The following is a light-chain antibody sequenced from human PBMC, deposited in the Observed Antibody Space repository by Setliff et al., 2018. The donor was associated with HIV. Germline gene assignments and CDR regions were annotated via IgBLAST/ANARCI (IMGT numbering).Light chain of an antibody. Sequence: QSALTQPPSASGTPGQRVPVSCSGRSSNIGRNYVYWYQQLPGTAPKLLISRSNQRPSGVPDRFSGSKSGTSASLAISGLRSEDEADYYCAAWDDSLSGYVFGTGTKVT. CDR3: AAWDDSLSGYV. CDR1: SSNIGRNY. V-gene: IGLV1-47*01. CDR2: RSN. J-gene: IGLJ1*01.